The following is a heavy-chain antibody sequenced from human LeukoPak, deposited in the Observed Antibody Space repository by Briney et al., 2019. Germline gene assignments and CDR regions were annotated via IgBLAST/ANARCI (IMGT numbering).Heavy chain of an antibody. V-gene: IGHV1-69*06. CDR2: IIPIFGTA. Sequence: SVKVSCKASGGTFSSYAISWVRQAPGQGLEWMGGIIPIFGTANYAQKFQGRVTSTADKSTSTAYMELSSLRSEDTAVYYCARGGDYDILTGFDYWGQGTLVTVSS. J-gene: IGHJ4*02. CDR1: GGTFSSYA. CDR3: ARGGDYDILTGFDY. D-gene: IGHD3-9*01.